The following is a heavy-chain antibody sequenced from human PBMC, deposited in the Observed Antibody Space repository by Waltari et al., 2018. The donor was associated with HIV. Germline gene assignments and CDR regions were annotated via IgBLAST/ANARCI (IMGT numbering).Heavy chain of an antibody. CDR3: ARVPTLVYFDY. Sequence: QVQPQQWGAGLLKTSETLSLTCAVYGGSFSGYHWSWIRQPPGKGLEWIGEVNDSGSTKYNPSLKSRATISADTSKNQFSLKLSSVTAADTAVYYCARVPTLVYFDYWGQGNLVTVSS. J-gene: IGHJ4*02. CDR1: GGSFSGYH. CDR2: VNDSGST. V-gene: IGHV4-34*01. D-gene: IGHD2-8*02.